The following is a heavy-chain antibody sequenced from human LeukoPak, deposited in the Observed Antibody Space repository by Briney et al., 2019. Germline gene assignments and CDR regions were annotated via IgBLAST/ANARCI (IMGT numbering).Heavy chain of an antibody. D-gene: IGHD5-18*01. CDR1: GFTFSSYA. V-gene: IGHV3-21*01. CDR2: ISSSSSYI. Sequence: PGGSLRLSCAASGFTFSSYAMSWVRQAPGKGLEWVSSISSSSSYIYYADSVKGRFTISRDNAKNSLYLQMNSLRAEDTAVYYCARDSTIQLGYWGQGTLVTVSS. CDR3: ARDSTIQLGY. J-gene: IGHJ4*02.